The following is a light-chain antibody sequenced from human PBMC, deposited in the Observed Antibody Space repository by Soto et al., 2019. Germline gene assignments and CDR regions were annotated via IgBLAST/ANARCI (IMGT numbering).Light chain of an antibody. J-gene: IGKJ1*01. CDR1: QSLVYSNGNAY. CDR3: MQGTHWPWT. V-gene: IGKV2-30*01. Sequence: DAVLTQSPLSLPVTLGQPAAISCRSSQSLVYSNGNAYLIWFQQMPGQSPSRLIYQVSTRDAGVPDRFSGSGSCTYFTLTISRVEAEDVGLYYCMQGTHWPWTFGQGTKVEIK. CDR2: QVS.